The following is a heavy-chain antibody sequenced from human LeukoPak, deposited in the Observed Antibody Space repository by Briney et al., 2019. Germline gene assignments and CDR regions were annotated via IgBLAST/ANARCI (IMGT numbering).Heavy chain of an antibody. CDR2: INHSGST. J-gene: IGHJ4*02. CDR1: GGAFSGYY. CDR3: ASDRGEEYSGYDYYFDY. V-gene: IGHV4-34*01. Sequence: PSETLSLTCAVYGGAFSGYYWSWIRQPPGKGLEWIGEINHSGSTNYNPSLKSRVTISVDTSKNQFSLKLSSVTAADTAVYYCASDRGEEYSGYDYYFDYWGQGTLVTVSS. D-gene: IGHD5-12*01.